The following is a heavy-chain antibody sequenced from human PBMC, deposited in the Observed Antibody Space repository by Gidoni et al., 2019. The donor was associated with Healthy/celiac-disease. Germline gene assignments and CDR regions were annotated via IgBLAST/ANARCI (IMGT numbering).Heavy chain of an antibody. CDR3: TRETTTGLVYYFDY. J-gene: IGHJ4*02. V-gene: IGHV3-49*02. D-gene: IGHD6-19*01. Sequence: FTISRDDSKSIAYLQMNSLKTEDTAVYYCTRETTTGLVYYFDYWGQGTLVTVSS.